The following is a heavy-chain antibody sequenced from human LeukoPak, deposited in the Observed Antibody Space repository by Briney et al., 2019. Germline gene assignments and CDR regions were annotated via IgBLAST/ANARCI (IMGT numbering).Heavy chain of an antibody. J-gene: IGHJ4*02. V-gene: IGHV3-23*01. Sequence: GGSLRLSRAASGFTFSNNGMNWVRQAPGKGLEWVSGLSPSGDITYYADSVKGRFTISRDNSKNTLYLEVISLTAEDTAVYYCAKDDAWLRFGEWSKETLVSVFS. D-gene: IGHD3-10*01. CDR3: AKDDAWLRFGE. CDR1: GFTFSNNG. CDR2: LSPSGDIT.